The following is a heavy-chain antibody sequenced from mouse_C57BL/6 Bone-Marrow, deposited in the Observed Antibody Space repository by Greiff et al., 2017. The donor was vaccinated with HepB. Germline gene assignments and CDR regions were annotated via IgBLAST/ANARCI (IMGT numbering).Heavy chain of an antibody. V-gene: IGHV1-69*01. CDR3: ARTDGYYEFAY. CDR1: GYTFTSYW. Sequence: QVQLQQPGAELVMPGASVKLSCKASGYTFTSYWMHWVKQRPGQGLEWIGEIDPSDSYTNYNQKFKGKSTLTVDKSPSTAYMQLSSLTSEDSAVYYCARTDGYYEFAYWGQGTLVTVSA. CDR2: IDPSDSYT. J-gene: IGHJ3*01. D-gene: IGHD2-3*01.